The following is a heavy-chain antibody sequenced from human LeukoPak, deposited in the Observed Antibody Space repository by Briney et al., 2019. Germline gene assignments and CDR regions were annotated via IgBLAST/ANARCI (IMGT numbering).Heavy chain of an antibody. CDR3: AKDKGTTSYYFDY. CDR2: ISWDGGST. J-gene: IGHJ4*02. D-gene: IGHD1/OR15-1a*01. V-gene: IGHV3-43D*03. CDR1: GFTFDDYA. Sequence: GGSLRLSCAASGFTFDDYAMHWVRQAPGKGLEWVSLISWDGGSTYYADSVKGRFTISRDNSKNSLYLQMNSLRAEDTALYYCAKDKGTTSYYFDYWGQGTLVTVSS.